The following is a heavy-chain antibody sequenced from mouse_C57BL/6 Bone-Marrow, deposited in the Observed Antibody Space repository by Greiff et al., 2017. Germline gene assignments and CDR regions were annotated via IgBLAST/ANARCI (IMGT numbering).Heavy chain of an antibody. CDR2: IYPRSGNT. CDR1: GYTFTSYG. CDR3: ARGYYGSSYVLYWYFDV. J-gene: IGHJ1*03. Sequence: VMLVESGAELARPGASVKLSCKASGYTFTSYGISWVKQRTGQGLEWIGEIYPRSGNTYYNEKFKGKATLTADKSSSTAYMELRSLTSEDSAVYFCARGYYGSSYVLYWYFDVWGTGTTVTVSS. D-gene: IGHD1-1*01. V-gene: IGHV1-81*01.